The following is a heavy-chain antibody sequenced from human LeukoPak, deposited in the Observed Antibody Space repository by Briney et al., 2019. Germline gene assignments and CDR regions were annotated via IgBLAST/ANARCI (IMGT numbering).Heavy chain of an antibody. Sequence: ASVKVSCKASGGTFSSYAISWVRQAPGQGLEWMGRIIPILGIANYAQKFQGRVTITADKSTSTAYMELSSLRSDDTAVYYCARGLVLYYYGMDVWGQGTTVTVSS. CDR2: IIPILGIA. V-gene: IGHV1-69*04. CDR1: GGTFSSYA. J-gene: IGHJ6*02. CDR3: ARGLVLYYYGMDV.